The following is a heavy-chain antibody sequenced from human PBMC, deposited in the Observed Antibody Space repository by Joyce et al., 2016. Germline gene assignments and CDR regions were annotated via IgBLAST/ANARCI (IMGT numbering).Heavy chain of an antibody. CDR2: IDPVYSYT. V-gene: IGHV5-10-1*03. CDR1: GYTFTKYW. Sequence: EVRLVQSGAEVKKPGESLTISCKASGYTFTKYWSTWVRQMPGRAPECMGHIDPVYSYTDYSPSFQGHVSISVDRSTSTAYLQWSSLKASDTAIYYCAALFPCSNGICEDFDYWGQGTLVTVSS. CDR3: AALFPCSNGICEDFDY. D-gene: IGHD2-8*01. J-gene: IGHJ4*02.